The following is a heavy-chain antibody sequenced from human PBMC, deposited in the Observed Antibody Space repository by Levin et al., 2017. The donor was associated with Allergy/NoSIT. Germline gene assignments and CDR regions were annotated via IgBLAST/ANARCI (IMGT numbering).Heavy chain of an antibody. CDR2: ISSSGSTI. Sequence: GESLKISCAASGFTFSDYYMSWIRQAPGKGLEWVSYISSSGSTIYYADSVKGRFTISRDNAKNSLYLQMNSLRAEDTAVYYCARDPGGLAVAGVWPYFDYWGQGTLVTVSS. CDR3: ARDPGGLAVAGVWPYFDY. CDR1: GFTFSDYY. D-gene: IGHD6-19*01. V-gene: IGHV3-11*01. J-gene: IGHJ4*02.